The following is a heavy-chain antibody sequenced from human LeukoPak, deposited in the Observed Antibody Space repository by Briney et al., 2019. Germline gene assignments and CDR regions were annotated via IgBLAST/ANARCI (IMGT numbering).Heavy chain of an antibody. V-gene: IGHV1-18*01. D-gene: IGHD3-3*01. Sequence: ASVKVSCKASGYTFTSYGISWVRQAPGQGLEWMGWISAYNGNTNYAQKLQGRVTMTTDTSTSTAYMELRSLRSDDTAVYYCARTPYYDFWSGYYKYYYYYMDVWGKGTTVTVSS. CDR3: ARTPYYDFWSGYYKYYYYYMDV. CDR1: GYTFTSYG. J-gene: IGHJ6*03. CDR2: ISAYNGNT.